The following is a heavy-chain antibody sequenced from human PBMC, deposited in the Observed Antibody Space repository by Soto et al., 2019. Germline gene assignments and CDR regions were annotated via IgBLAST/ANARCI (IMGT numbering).Heavy chain of an antibody. V-gene: IGHV3-33*01. CDR1: GFAFSTYG. J-gene: IGHJ4*01. CDR3: ARAVGPFDY. CDR2: IWYDGSNK. D-gene: IGHD1-26*01. Sequence: QVQLVESGGGVVQPGRSLRLSCAASGFAFSTYGVHWVRQAPGKGLDWVAVIWYDGSNKYYADSVKGRFTISRDNFKNTLYLQMNSLRVEDTAVYYCARAVGPFDYWGQGTLVTVSS.